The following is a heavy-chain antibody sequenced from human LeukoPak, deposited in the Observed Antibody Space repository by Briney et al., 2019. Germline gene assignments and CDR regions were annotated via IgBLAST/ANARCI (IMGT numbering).Heavy chain of an antibody. J-gene: IGHJ3*01. V-gene: IGHV3-30*02. Sequence: QAGGSLRLSCAASGFIFSSFDMHWVRQAPGKGLEWVAFIRYDGTTKNYADPVKGRFAISRDNSKNTLYLQMNSLRAEDTAVYYCAKSATSHTIFDVWGRGTMVTVSS. CDR3: AKSATSHTIFDV. CDR1: GFIFSSFD. D-gene: IGHD3-3*01. CDR2: IRYDGTTK.